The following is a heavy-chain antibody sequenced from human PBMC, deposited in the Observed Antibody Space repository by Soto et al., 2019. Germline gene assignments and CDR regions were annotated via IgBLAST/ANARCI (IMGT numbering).Heavy chain of an antibody. CDR2: INPSGGST. V-gene: IGHV1-46*01. Sequence: GASVKVSCKASGYTFTSYYMHWVRQAPGQGLEWMGIINPSGGSTSYAQKFQGRVTMTRDTSTSTVYMELSSLRSEDTAVYYCARDKGDDGSRSYYIDAFDIWGQGTMVAVSS. D-gene: IGHD3-10*01. CDR1: GYTFTSYY. J-gene: IGHJ3*02. CDR3: ARDKGDDGSRSYYIDAFDI.